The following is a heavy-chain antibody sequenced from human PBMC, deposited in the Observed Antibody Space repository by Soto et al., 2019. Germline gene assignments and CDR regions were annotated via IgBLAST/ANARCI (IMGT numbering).Heavy chain of an antibody. V-gene: IGHV3-73*02. CDR1: GFTFSGSA. CDR3: ARHALQYCGGDCYLLPYFDL. J-gene: IGHJ2*01. CDR2: IRSKANNYAT. Sequence: EVQLVESGGGLVQPGGSLKLSCAASGFTFSGSAMHWVRQASGKGLEWVGRIRSKANNYATVYAASVKGRFTISRDDSQTTAQRQMTSLKTEDTAVYYCARHALQYCGGDCYLLPYFDLWGRGTLVTVSS. D-gene: IGHD2-21*02.